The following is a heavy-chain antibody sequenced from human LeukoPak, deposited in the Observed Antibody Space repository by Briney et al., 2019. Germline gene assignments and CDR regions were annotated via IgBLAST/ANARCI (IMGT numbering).Heavy chain of an antibody. J-gene: IGHJ5*02. CDR1: GDSISSRNYY. V-gene: IGHV4-39*01. CDR3: ARRLDCSSTICHRWFDP. Sequence: SETLSLTCTASGDSISSRNYYWGWTRHPPGKWLEWLGNINYGGSTYYNPSLNSRVTISLDTSKNQFSLKLTSVIAADTAVYYCARRLDCSSTICHRWFDPWGQGTLVTVSS. D-gene: IGHD2-2*01. CDR2: INYGGST.